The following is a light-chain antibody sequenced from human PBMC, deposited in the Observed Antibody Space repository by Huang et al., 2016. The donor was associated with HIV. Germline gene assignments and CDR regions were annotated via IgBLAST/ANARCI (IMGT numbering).Light chain of an antibody. Sequence: EIVLTQSPASLSLSPGERAMLSCGASQSVSSRYLAWFQQKPGLPPRLLIYDASVRARGIPDRVSGGGAGTDFTLTIRRLEAEEFAVYYCQQYGSSSYTCGQGTKLEIK. J-gene: IGKJ2*01. CDR2: DAS. CDR1: QSVSSRY. CDR3: QQYGSSSYT. V-gene: IGKV3D-20*01.